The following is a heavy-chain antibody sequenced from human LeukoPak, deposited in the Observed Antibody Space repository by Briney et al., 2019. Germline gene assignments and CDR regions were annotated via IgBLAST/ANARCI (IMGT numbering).Heavy chain of an antibody. Sequence: GGSLRLSSAASGISFSSFGMSWVRQTPEKGLEWVSTLSSTGTTFYADSVKGRFTISRANSENTPYLQMDSLTAEDTALYYCARVGYSSAWYFFNFWGQGTLVTVSS. V-gene: IGHV3-23*01. D-gene: IGHD6-13*01. J-gene: IGHJ4*02. CDR3: ARVGYSSAWYFFNF. CDR2: LSSTGTT. CDR1: GISFSSFG.